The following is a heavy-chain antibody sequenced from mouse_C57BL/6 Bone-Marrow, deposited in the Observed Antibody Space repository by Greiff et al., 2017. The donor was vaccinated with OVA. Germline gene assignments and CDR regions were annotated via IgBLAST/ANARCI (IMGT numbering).Heavy chain of an antibody. CDR2: IWPGGGT. CDR3: ARSGWLLEDAMDY. Sequence: QVQLKESGPGLVAPSQSLSITCTVSGFSLPSYAISWVRQPPGKGLEWLGVIWPGGGTHYNLALKSTLSISKDNSKCQCFLKMNSLQTDDTARDDCARSGWLLEDAMDYWGQGTSVTVSS. CDR1: GFSLPSYA. D-gene: IGHD2-3*01. J-gene: IGHJ4*01. V-gene: IGHV2-9-1*01.